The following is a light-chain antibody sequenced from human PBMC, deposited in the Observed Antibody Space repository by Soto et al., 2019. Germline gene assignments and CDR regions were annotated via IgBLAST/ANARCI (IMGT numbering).Light chain of an antibody. CDR1: QSVSSY. CDR2: DAS. J-gene: IGKJ5*01. V-gene: IGKV3-11*01. CDR3: QQRRIWPPIT. Sequence: EIVLTQSPATLSLSPGERATLSCRASQSVSSYLGWYQQKPGQAPRLLIYDASNRATGIPARFSGSGSGTDFTLTISSLEPEDFAVYYCQQRRIWPPITFGQGTRLEIK.